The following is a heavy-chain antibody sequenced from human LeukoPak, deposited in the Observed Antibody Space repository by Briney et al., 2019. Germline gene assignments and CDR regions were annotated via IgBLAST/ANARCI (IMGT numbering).Heavy chain of an antibody. D-gene: IGHD3-9*01. CDR3: ARDGPAADWDLDY. Sequence: PGGSLRLSCAASGFTFSSYWMHWVRQVPGKKLMWVSRIKTDGSSTIYADSVEGRFTVSRDNAKNTLYLQIHSLRVEDTAIYYCARDGPAADWDLDYWGQGTLVTVSS. CDR1: GFTFSSYW. V-gene: IGHV3-74*01. J-gene: IGHJ4*02. CDR2: IKTDGSST.